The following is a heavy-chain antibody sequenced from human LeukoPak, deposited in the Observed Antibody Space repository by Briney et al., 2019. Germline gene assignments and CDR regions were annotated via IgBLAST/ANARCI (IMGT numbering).Heavy chain of an antibody. CDR1: GFTFSSYS. CDR3: AREHEDIVVVPAARVYYFDY. Sequence: GGSLRLSCAASGFTFSSYSMNWVRQAPGKGLEWVSSISSSSGYIYYADSVKGRFTISRDNAKNSLYLQMNSLRAEDTAVYYCAREHEDIVVVPAARVYYFDYWGQGTLVTVSS. V-gene: IGHV3-21*01. CDR2: ISSSSGYI. J-gene: IGHJ4*02. D-gene: IGHD2-2*01.